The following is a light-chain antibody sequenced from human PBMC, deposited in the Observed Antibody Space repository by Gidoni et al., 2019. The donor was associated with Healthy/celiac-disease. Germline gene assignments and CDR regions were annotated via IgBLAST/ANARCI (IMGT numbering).Light chain of an antibody. CDR2: WAS. CDR1: QSVLYSSNNKNY. CDR3: QQYYSTPWT. J-gene: IGKJ1*01. Sequence: DIVLTQSPDSLAVSLGERANINCKSSQSVLYSSNNKNYLAWYQQKPGQPPKLLIYWASTRESGVPERFSGSGSGTDFTLTISSLQAEDVAVYYCQQYYSTPWTFGQGTKVEIK. V-gene: IGKV4-1*01.